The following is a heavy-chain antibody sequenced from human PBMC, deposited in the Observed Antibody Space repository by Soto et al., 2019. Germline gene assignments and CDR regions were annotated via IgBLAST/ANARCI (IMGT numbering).Heavy chain of an antibody. CDR1: GGSISSGGYY. CDR2: IYYSGST. J-gene: IGHJ3*02. Sequence: QVQLQESGPGLVKPSQTLSLTCTVSGGSISSGGYYWSWIRQHPGKGLEWIGYIYYSGSTYYNASLKSLVTISEDTSKNQFPLKLCTVSVADTAVYYWARAPDPEGEAFDIWGKARIVTVSS. V-gene: IGHV4-31*01. CDR3: ARAPDPEGEAFDI.